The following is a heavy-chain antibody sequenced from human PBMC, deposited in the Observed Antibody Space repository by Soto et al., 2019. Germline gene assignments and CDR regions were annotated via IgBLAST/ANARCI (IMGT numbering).Heavy chain of an antibody. V-gene: IGHV4-34*01. Sequence: SATLSLTCAVYGGSFSGYYWSWIRQPPGKGLEWIGEINHSGSTNYNPSLKSRVTISVDTSKNQFSLKLSSVTAADTAVYYCARGRTHHTVTYYYYYGMDVWGQGTTVTVSS. CDR2: INHSGST. D-gene: IGHD4-17*01. CDR3: ARGRTHHTVTYYYYYGMDV. J-gene: IGHJ6*02. CDR1: GGSFSGYY.